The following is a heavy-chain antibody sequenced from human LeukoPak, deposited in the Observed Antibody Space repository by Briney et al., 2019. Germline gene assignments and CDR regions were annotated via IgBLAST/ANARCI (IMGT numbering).Heavy chain of an antibody. D-gene: IGHD4-17*01. J-gene: IGHJ4*02. CDR1: GFTFNIYT. CDR3: ARDTNSYGY. V-gene: IGHV3-21*01. CDR2: ISSSSSYI. Sequence: AGGSLRLSCAASGFTFNIYTMNWVRQAPGKGLEWVSSISSSSSYIYYADSVKGRFTISRDNAKNSLYLQMNSLRAEDTAVYYCARDTNSYGYWGQGTLVTVSS.